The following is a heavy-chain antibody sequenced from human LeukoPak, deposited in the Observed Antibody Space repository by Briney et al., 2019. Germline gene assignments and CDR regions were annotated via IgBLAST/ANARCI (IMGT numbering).Heavy chain of an antibody. V-gene: IGHV1-24*01. D-gene: IGHD3-10*01. J-gene: IGHJ4*02. CDR1: GYTLNELS. CDR3: ATMGARGDTFVDY. CDR2: FDPEDGET. Sequence: GASVKVSCKASGYTLNELSMHWVRQAPGKGLEWMGGFDPEDGETIYAQKFQGRVTMTEDTSTDTAYMELSSLRSEDTAVYYCATMGARGDTFVDYWGQGTLVTVSS.